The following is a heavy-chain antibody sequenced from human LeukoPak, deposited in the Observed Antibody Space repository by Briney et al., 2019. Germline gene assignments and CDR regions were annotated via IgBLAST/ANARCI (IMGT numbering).Heavy chain of an antibody. CDR2: IYYSGST. V-gene: IGHV4-61*01. J-gene: IGHJ4*02. CDR1: GGSISSSSYY. D-gene: IGHD3-10*01. Sequence: PSETLSLTCTVSGGSISSSSYYWGWIRQPPGKGLEWIGYIYYSGSTNYNPSLKSRVTISVDTSKNQFSLKLSSVTAADTAVYYCARDTRGKDYGSGSYYSILDYWGQGTLVTVSS. CDR3: ARDTRGKDYGSGSYYSILDY.